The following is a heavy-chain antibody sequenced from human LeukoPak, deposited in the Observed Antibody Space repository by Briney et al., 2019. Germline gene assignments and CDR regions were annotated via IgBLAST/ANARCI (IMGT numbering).Heavy chain of an antibody. J-gene: IGHJ3*02. CDR2: IYYSGST. CDR1: GGSISSHY. V-gene: IGHV4-59*11. D-gene: IGHD3-22*01. Sequence: SETLSLTCTVSGGSISSHYWSWIRQPPRKGLEWIGYIYYSGSTNYNPSLKSRVTISVDTSKNQFSLKLSSVTAADTAVYYCATGYYYDSSGYYGDAFDIWGQGTMVTVSS. CDR3: ATGYYYDSSGYYGDAFDI.